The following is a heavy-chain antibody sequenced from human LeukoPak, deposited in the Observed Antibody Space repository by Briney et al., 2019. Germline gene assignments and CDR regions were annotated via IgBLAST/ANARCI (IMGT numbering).Heavy chain of an antibody. Sequence: GASVKVSCKASGYTFTSYDIDWVRQATGQGLEWMGWMNPNSGNTGYAQKFQGRVTTTRNTSISTAYMELSSLRSEDTAVYYCARRMYSGSYIFDYWGQGTLVTVSS. CDR3: ARRMYSGSYIFDY. J-gene: IGHJ4*02. CDR2: MNPNSGNT. CDR1: GYTFTSYD. V-gene: IGHV1-8*03. D-gene: IGHD1-26*01.